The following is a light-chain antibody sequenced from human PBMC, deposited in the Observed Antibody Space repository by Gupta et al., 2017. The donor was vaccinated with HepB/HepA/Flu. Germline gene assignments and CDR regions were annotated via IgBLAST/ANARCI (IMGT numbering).Light chain of an antibody. CDR3: QQYDRWPCR. CDR2: GAS. CDR1: RSVVSTN. J-gene: IGKJ2*04. V-gene: IGKV3-15*01. Sequence: LMTPSAATLSFSREETALSCSATRSVVSTNLGWYQQKPGQAPRLLIYGASSRATGIPARFSGSGSRTEFTLTISSLESEDLAVYYCQQYDRWPCRFGQGTKLEIK.